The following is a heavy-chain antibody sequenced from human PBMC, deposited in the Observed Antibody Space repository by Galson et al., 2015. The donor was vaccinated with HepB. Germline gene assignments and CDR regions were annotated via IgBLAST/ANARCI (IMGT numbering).Heavy chain of an antibody. CDR3: ARHARDDTYFDY. V-gene: IGHV5-10-1*01. J-gene: IGHJ4*02. CDR2: IDPSDSYS. D-gene: IGHD3-9*01. Sequence: QSGAEVKKPGESLRISCKGSGYSFTSYWISWVRQMPGKGLEWMGRIDPSDSYSNYSPSFQGHVTISVDKSIITAYLQWSSLKASDTAMYYCARHARDDTYFDYWGQGTLVTVSS. CDR1: GYSFTSYW.